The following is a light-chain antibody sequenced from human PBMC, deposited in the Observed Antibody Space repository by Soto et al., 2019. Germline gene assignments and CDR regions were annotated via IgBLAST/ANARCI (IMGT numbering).Light chain of an antibody. Sequence: EIVLTQSPGTLSLSPGERATLSCRASQSVRSSYLAWYQQKPGQAPRLLIYGASNRATGSPDRFSGSGSGTDFTLTISRLKPEDSAVYYCQQYDTSSWTFGQGTKVEIK. CDR2: GAS. V-gene: IGKV3-20*01. CDR3: QQYDTSSWT. J-gene: IGKJ1*01. CDR1: QSVRSSY.